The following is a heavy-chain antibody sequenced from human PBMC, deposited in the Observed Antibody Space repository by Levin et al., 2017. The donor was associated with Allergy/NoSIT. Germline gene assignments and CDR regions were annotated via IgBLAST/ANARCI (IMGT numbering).Heavy chain of an antibody. D-gene: IGHD6-19*01. CDR3: ANHLAVAGTHWFDP. V-gene: IGHV3-23*01. J-gene: IGHJ5*02. CDR1: GFTFSSYA. CDR2: ISGSGGST. Sequence: GGSLRLSCAASGFTFSSYAMSWVRQAPGKGLEWVSAISGSGGSTYYEDSVKGRFTISRDNSKNTLYLQMNRLGAEDTAVYYGANHLAVAGTHWFDPWGQGTLVTVSS.